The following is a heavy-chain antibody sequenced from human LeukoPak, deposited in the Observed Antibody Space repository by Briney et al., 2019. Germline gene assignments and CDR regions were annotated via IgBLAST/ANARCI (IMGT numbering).Heavy chain of an antibody. Sequence: SETLSLTCAVYGGSFSGYYWSWIRQPPGKGLEWIGEINHSGSTNYNPSLKSRVTISVDTSKNQFSLKLSSVTAADTAVYYCARGLLLGYTNPNDYWGQGTLVTVSS. CDR3: ARGLLLGYTNPNDY. D-gene: IGHD2-21*01. J-gene: IGHJ4*02. V-gene: IGHV4-34*01. CDR2: INHSGST. CDR1: GGSFSGYY.